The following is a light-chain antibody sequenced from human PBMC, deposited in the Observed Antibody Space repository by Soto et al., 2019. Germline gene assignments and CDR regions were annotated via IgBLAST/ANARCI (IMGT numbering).Light chain of an antibody. CDR2: EVN. CDR3: CSSVGSPNGV. CDR1: SSDVGSCNC. Sequence: QSALTQPASVSGSPGQSITISCTGTSSDVGSCNCVSWYQQHPGKAPTLMIYEVNKRPSGISNRFSGSKSGNTAFLTISGLQDEDEDDYYCCSSVGSPNGVFGGGTKLTVL. J-gene: IGLJ3*02. V-gene: IGLV2-23*02.